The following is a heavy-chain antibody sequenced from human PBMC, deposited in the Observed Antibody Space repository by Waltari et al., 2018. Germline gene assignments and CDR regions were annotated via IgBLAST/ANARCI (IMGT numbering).Heavy chain of an antibody. J-gene: IGHJ4*02. Sequence: EVQLVESGGGLVQHGGSLRLSCAASGFTFDDYALHLVRQAPGKGLEWVSGISVKCGSIDYADYVKGHSTIARDNANNSLYLQINSLRAEDTAVYYCAKDRYSSSWYGGISDYWGQGTLVTVSS. V-gene: IGHV3-9*01. CDR2: ISVKCGSI. CDR3: AKDRYSSSWYGGISDY. CDR1: GFTFDDYA. D-gene: IGHD6-13*01.